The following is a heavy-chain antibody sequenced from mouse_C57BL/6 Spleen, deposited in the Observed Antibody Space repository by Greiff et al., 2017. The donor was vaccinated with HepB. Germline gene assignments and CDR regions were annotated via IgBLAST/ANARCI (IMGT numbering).Heavy chain of an antibody. J-gene: IGHJ4*01. CDR2: ISSGSSTI. D-gene: IGHD1-1*01. CDR3: ARRRYGSSYDAMDY. CDR1: GFTFSDYG. Sequence: EVHLVESGGGLVKPGGSLKLSCAASGFTFSDYGMHWVRQAPEKGLEWVAYISSGSSTIYYADTVKGRFTISRDNAKNTLFLQMTSLRSEDTAMYYCARRRYGSSYDAMDYWGQGTSVTVSS. V-gene: IGHV5-17*01.